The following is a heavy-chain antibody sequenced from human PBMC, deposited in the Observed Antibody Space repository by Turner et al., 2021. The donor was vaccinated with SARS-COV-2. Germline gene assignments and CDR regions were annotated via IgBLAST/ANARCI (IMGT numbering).Heavy chain of an antibody. V-gene: IGHV4-4*07. Sequence: QVQLQEAGPGLVKPSETLSLPCTVSGGSISSYYWSWIRQPAGKGLEWIGRIYTSGSTKDNPSLESRVTMSVDTSKNQFSLKLRSVTAADTAVYYCARGGSGPHLDVWGQGTTVTVSS. J-gene: IGHJ6*02. D-gene: IGHD3-16*01. CDR3: ARGGSGPHLDV. CDR1: GGSISSYY. CDR2: IYTSGST.